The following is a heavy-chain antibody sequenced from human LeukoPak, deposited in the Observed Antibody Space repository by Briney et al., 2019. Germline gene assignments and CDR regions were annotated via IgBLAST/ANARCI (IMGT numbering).Heavy chain of an antibody. Sequence: ASVKVSYKASGYTFTSYGISWVRQAPGQGLEWMGWISAYNDNTNYAKKLQGRVTMTTDTSPSPAYMELRSLRSDDTAVYYCARVDRLLWFGEFYGMDVWGKGTTVTVSS. V-gene: IGHV1-18*04. J-gene: IGHJ6*04. CDR3: ARVDRLLWFGEFYGMDV. D-gene: IGHD3-10*01. CDR1: GYTFTSYG. CDR2: ISAYNDNT.